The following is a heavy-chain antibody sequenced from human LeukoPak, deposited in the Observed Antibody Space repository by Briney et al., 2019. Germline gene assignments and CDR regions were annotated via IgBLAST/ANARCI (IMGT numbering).Heavy chain of an antibody. Sequence: SETLSLTCAVCGGSFSGYYWSWIRQPPGKGLEWIGEINHSGSTNYNPSLKSRVTISVDTSKNQFSLKLSSVTAADTAVYYCASTDTAVIAAAGTNYYYYYMDVWGKGTTVTISS. CDR3: ASTDTAVIAAAGTNYYYYYMDV. J-gene: IGHJ6*03. CDR2: INHSGST. V-gene: IGHV4-34*01. CDR1: GGSFSGYY. D-gene: IGHD6-13*01.